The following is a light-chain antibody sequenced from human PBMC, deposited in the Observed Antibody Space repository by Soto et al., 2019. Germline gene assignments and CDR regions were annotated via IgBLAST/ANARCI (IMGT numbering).Light chain of an antibody. CDR2: GAS. J-gene: IGKJ1*01. V-gene: IGKV3-15*01. CDR3: QQYNNRPPWT. Sequence: EIVMTQSPATLSVSPGERATLSCRASQSVGSNFAWYQQKPGQAPRLLMYGASTRATGVPARFSGSGSGAEFTLTISSLQSEDFAVYYCQQYNNRPPWTFGQGTKMEIE. CDR1: QSVGSN.